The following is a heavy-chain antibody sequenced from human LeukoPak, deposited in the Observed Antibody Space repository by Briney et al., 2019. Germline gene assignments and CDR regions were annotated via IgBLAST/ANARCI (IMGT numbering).Heavy chain of an antibody. D-gene: IGHD5-18*01. V-gene: IGHV3-7*01. J-gene: IGHJ4*02. CDR2: IKQDGSEK. CDR1: GFTFSDYW. CDR3: AKAAGYTYGYSLDN. Sequence: GGSLRLSCAASGFTFSDYWMSWVRQAPGKGLEWVANIKQDGSEKYYVDSVKGRFTISRDNAKNSLYLQMNSLRAEDTAVYSCAKAAGYTYGYSLDNWGQGTLVTVSS.